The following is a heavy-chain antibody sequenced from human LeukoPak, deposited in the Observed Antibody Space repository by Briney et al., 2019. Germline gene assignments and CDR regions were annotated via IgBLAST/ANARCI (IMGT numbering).Heavy chain of an antibody. CDR2: IWYDGSKK. CDR3: ARADRPGGYSYGDWYFDL. V-gene: IGHV3-33*01. J-gene: IGHJ2*01. Sequence: TGRSLRLSGAASVFTCSSYGMHWGRQAPGERLGLVAVIWYDGSKKYYAHSVKGRFTIYRDNSKNTLYVQMNSLRAEDTAVYYCARADRPGGYSYGDWYFDLWGRGTLVTVYS. D-gene: IGHD5-18*01. CDR1: VFTCSSYG.